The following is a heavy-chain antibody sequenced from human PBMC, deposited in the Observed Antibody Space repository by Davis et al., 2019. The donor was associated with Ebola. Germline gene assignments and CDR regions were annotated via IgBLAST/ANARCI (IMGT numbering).Heavy chain of an antibody. Sequence: GESLKISCAASGFTFSSYWMSWVRQAPGKGLEWVANIKQDGSEKYYVDSVKGRFTISRDNAKNSLYLQMNSLRAEDTAVYYCARDNFRRITIFGVVTSDAFDIWGQGTMVTVSS. V-gene: IGHV3-7*01. CDR3: ARDNFRRITIFGVVTSDAFDI. J-gene: IGHJ3*02. D-gene: IGHD3-3*01. CDR1: GFTFSSYW. CDR2: IKQDGSEK.